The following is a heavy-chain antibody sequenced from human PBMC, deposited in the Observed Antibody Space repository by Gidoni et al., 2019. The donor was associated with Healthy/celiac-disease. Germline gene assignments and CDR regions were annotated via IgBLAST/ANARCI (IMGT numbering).Heavy chain of an antibody. CDR2: IYYSGST. J-gene: IGHJ6*02. Sequence: QLQLHEPGPGLVKPSETLSLPCTGSGGSISRSSYYWGWSRQPPGKGLAWIGSIYYSGSTYYNPSLKSRVTISVDTSKNQFSLKLSSVTAADTAVYYCASSNYGMDVWGQGTTVTVSS. V-gene: IGHV4-39*01. CDR3: ASSNYGMDV. CDR1: GGSISRSSYY.